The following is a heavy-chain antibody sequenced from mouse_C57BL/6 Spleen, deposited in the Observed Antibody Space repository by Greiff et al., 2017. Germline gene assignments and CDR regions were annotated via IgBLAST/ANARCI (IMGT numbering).Heavy chain of an antibody. CDR3: ARGEGGFAY. CDR1: GYSFTGYY. Sequence: VHVKQSGPELVKPGASVKISCKASGYSFTGYYMNWVKQSPEKSLEWIGEINPSTGGTTYNQKFKAKATLTVDKSSSTAYMQLKSLTSEDSAVYYCARGEGGFAYWGQGTLVTVSA. J-gene: IGHJ3*01. CDR2: INPSTGGT. V-gene: IGHV1-42*01.